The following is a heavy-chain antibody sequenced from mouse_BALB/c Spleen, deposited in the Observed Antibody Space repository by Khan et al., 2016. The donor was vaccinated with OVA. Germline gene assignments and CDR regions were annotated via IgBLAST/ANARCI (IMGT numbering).Heavy chain of an antibody. D-gene: IGHD4-1*01. V-gene: IGHV9-3-1*01. CDR3: ARTGGDFDV. CDR2: INTYTGEP. Sequence: QVQLKESGPELKKPGETVKISCKASGYTFTNYGMNWVKQAPGKGLKWMGWINTYTGEPTYADDFKGRFAFSLETSASTAYFQINNLKDEDTARYFGARTGGDFDVWGAGTTVTVSS. J-gene: IGHJ1*01. CDR1: GYTFTNYG.